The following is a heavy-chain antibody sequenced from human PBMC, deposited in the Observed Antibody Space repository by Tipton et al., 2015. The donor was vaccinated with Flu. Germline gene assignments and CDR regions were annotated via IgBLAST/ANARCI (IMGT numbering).Heavy chain of an antibody. CDR1: GPTFSDSW. Sequence: SLRLSCAYSGPTFSDSWMHWVRPVPGKGLVWVARINNDGSDTKYADSAKGRFTISRDNAKNMLFLQMKSLRAEDTAVYYCATDWHFFLDVWGQGTTVTVSS. D-gene: IGHD2/OR15-2a*01. CDR3: ATDWHFFLDV. V-gene: IGHV3-74*03. CDR2: INNDGSDT. J-gene: IGHJ6*02.